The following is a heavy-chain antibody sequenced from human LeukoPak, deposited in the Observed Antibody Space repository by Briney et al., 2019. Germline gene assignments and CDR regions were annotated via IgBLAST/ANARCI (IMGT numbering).Heavy chain of an antibody. CDR1: GFTFDDYA. CDR2: IYSNGNT. CDR3: GSSTFHYYYHGMDV. V-gene: IGHV3-23*05. J-gene: IGHJ6*02. Sequence: PGRSLRLSCAASGFTFDDYAMHWVRQAPGKGLEWVSGIYSNGNTYYADPVKGRFTISRDNSKSTLYLQMNSLRVEDTAVYYCGSSTFHYYYHGMDVWGQGATVTVSS. D-gene: IGHD3-10*01.